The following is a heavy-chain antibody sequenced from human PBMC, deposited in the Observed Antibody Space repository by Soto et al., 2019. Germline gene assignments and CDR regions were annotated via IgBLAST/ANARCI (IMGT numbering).Heavy chain of an antibody. D-gene: IGHD6-19*01. CDR2: ISAYNGNT. CDR3: AREGNDQWLVDVDWFDP. CDR1: GYTFTSYG. Sequence: QVQLVQSGAEVKKPGASVKVSCKASGYTFTSYGISWVRQAPGQGLEWMGWISAYNGNTNYAQKLQGRVTMTTDTARSTAHMERRSLRSDDTAVYYCAREGNDQWLVDVDWFDPWGQGTLVTVSS. J-gene: IGHJ5*02. V-gene: IGHV1-18*01.